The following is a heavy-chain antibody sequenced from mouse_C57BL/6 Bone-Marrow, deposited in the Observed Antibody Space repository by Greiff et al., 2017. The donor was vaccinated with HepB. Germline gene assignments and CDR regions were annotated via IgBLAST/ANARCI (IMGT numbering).Heavy chain of an antibody. CDR3: ARPYGSSPAWFAY. J-gene: IGHJ3*01. D-gene: IGHD1-1*01. CDR2: ISGGGGNT. CDR1: GFTFSSYT. V-gene: IGHV5-9*01. Sequence: EVKLMESGGGLVKPGGSLRLSCAASGFTFSSYTMSWVRQTPEKRLEWVATISGGGGNTYYPDSVKGRFTISRDNAKNTLYLQMSSLRSEDTALYYFARPYGSSPAWFAYWGQGTLVTVSA.